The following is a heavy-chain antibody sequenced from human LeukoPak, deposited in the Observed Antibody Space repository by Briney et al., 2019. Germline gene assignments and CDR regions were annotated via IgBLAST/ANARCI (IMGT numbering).Heavy chain of an antibody. CDR2: ISSNGGST. CDR1: GFTFSSYA. CDR3: TRVVWGEMATPWAFDI. J-gene: IGHJ3*02. Sequence: GGSLRLSCAASGFTFSSYAMHWVRQAPGKGLEYVSAISSNGGSTYYANSVKGRFTISRDNSKNTLYLQMGSLRAEDMAVYYCTRVVWGEMATPWAFDIWGQGTMVTVSS. D-gene: IGHD5-24*01. V-gene: IGHV3-64*01.